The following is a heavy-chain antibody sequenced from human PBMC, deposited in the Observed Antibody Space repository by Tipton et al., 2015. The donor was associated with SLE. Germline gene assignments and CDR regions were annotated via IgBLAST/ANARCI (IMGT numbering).Heavy chain of an antibody. CDR3: AKEGYNWNDLDY. CDR2: IYSGGSST. D-gene: IGHD1-1*01. Sequence: SLRLSCAASGFTFSNYAMSWVRQAPGKGLEWVSVIYSGGSSTYYADSVKGRFTISRDNSKNTLYLQMNSLRAEDTAVYYCAKEGYNWNDLDYWGQGTLVTASS. V-gene: IGHV3-23*03. J-gene: IGHJ4*02. CDR1: GFTFSNYA.